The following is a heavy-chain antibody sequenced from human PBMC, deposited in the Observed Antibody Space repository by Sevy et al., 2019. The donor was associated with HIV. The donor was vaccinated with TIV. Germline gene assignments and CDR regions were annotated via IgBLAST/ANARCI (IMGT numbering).Heavy chain of an antibody. D-gene: IGHD3-3*02. Sequence: SETLSLTCTVSGGSIISDSFLWGWIRQPPGEGLSWIGSISYSGSTYYDPSLKSRITVDVDTSKKQFSLELRSVTAADTAMYYCARHLHFYGIDVWCPGTTVTVSS. J-gene: IGHJ6*02. CDR3: ARHLHFYGIDV. V-gene: IGHV4-39*01. CDR2: ISYSGST. CDR1: GGSIISDSFL.